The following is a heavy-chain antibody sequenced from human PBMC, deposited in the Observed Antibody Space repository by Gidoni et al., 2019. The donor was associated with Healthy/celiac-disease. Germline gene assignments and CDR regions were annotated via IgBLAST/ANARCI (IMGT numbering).Heavy chain of an antibody. D-gene: IGHD2-8*01. J-gene: IGHJ2*01. CDR3: ARGRNGRRPYWYFDL. V-gene: IGHV4-34*01. CDR1: GGSFIGYY. CDR2: INHSGST. Sequence: QVQLQQWGAGLLKPSATLSLTCAVYGGSFIGYYWSWIRQPPGKGLGWIGEINHSGSTNYNPSLKSRVTISVDTSKNQFSLKLSSVTAADTAVYYCARGRNGRRPYWYFDLWGRGTLVTVSS.